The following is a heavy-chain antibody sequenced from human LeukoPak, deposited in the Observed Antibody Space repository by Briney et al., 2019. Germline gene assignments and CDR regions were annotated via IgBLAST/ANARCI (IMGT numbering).Heavy chain of an antibody. D-gene: IGHD3-10*01. CDR3: AKGYGSGSYKYNWFDP. CDR1: GFTFDDYA. V-gene: IGHV3-9*01. Sequence: SGGSLRLSCAASGFTFDDYAMHWVWQAPGKGLEWVSGISWNSGSIGYADSVKGRFTISRDNAKNSLYLQMNSLRAEDTALYYCAKGYGSGSYKYNWFDPWGQGTLVTVSS. J-gene: IGHJ5*02. CDR2: ISWNSGSI.